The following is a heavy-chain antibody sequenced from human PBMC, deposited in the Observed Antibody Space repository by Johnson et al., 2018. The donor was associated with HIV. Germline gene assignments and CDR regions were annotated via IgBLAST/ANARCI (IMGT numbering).Heavy chain of an antibody. J-gene: IGHJ3*02. Sequence: VQLVESGGGLIQPGGSLRLSCAASGFTFSNYDMHWVRQATWYADSVKGRFTISRDNSRDTVHLQMNSLRSEDTAVYYCGHSSSWLDAFDIWGQGTMVTVSS. D-gene: IGHD6-13*01. CDR3: GHSSSWLDAFDI. V-gene: IGHV3-66*03. CDR1: GFTFSNYD.